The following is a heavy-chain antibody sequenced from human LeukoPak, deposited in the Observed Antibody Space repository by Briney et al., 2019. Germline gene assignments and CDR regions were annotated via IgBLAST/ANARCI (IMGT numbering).Heavy chain of an antibody. V-gene: IGHV4-61*02. Sequence: SETLSLTCTVSGGSISSGSYYWSWIRQPAGKGLEWIGRIYTSGSTNYNPPLKSRVTISVDTSKNQFSLKLSSVTAADTAVYYCARETYGDYGAFDYWGQGTLVTVSS. CDR3: ARETYGDYGAFDY. J-gene: IGHJ4*02. CDR1: GGSISSGSYY. CDR2: IYTSGST. D-gene: IGHD4-17*01.